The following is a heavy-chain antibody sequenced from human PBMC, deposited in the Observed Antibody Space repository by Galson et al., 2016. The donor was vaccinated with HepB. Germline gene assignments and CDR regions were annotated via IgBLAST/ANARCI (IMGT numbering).Heavy chain of an antibody. CDR1: GFTLSDFY. CDR2: ISGSGSDT. Sequence: SLRLSCAVSGFTLSDFYMSWLRQAPGKGLEWLSYISGSGSDTIYADSLKGRFTISRDNAENSLFLQIHSLGVEDTAVYYCAGVGRLAGSGTYDYWGQGTLVTVSS. V-gene: IGHV3-11*06. CDR3: AGVGRLAGSGTYDY. D-gene: IGHD1-26*01. J-gene: IGHJ4*02.